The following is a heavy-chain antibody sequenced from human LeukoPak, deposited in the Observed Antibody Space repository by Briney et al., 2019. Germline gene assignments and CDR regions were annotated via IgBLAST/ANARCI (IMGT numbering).Heavy chain of an antibody. Sequence: WETLSLTCTVSGGSISDYFWSWIRQPPGKGLEWIGYVFNSESTNYNPSLKSRVTMSADRSRNQISLDLRSVTAADTAVYYCGRGRRWDSSTYRTPIESWDPGTLVSVSS. V-gene: IGHV4-59*01. CDR2: VFNSEST. J-gene: IGHJ4*02. CDR3: GRGRRWDSSTYRTPIES. CDR1: GGSISDYF. D-gene: IGHD6-13*01.